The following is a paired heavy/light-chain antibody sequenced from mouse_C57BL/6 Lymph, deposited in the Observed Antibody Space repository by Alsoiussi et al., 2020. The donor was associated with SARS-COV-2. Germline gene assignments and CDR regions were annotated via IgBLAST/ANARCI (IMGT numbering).Heavy chain of an antibody. CDR3: ALYYYGSSSAWFAY. CDR1: GFNIKNTY. CDR2: IDPANGNT. J-gene: IGHJ3*01. D-gene: IGHD1-1*01. Sequence: EVQLQQSVAELVRPGASVKLSCTASGFNIKNTYMHWVKQRPEQGLEWIGRIDPANGNTKYAPKFQGKATITADTSSNTAYLQLSSLTSEDTAIYYCALYYYGSSSAWFAYWGQGTLVTVSA. V-gene: IGHV14-3*01.
Light chain of an antibody. V-gene: IGKV2-112*01. Sequence: DIVITQDELSNPVTSGESVSISCRSSKSLLYKDGKTYLNWFLQRPGQSPQLLIYLMSTRASGVSDRFSGSGSGTDFTLEISRVKAEDVGVYYCQQLVEYPYTFGGGTKLEIK. J-gene: IGKJ2*01. CDR2: LMS. CDR1: KSLLYKDGKTY. CDR3: QQLVEYPYT.